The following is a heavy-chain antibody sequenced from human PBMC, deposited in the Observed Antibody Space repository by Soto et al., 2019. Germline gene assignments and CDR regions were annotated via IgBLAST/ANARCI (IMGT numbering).Heavy chain of an antibody. CDR2: IIPIFGTA. CDR3: ARSQGGSSTLDIYYCYYYCMDV. D-gene: IGHD2-15*01. J-gene: IGHJ6*02. CDR1: GGTFSSYA. Sequence: QVQLVQSGAEVKKPGSSVKVSCKAPGGTFSSYAISWVRQDPGQGLEWMGGIIPIFGTAKYAQKIQGRVTITADESTSTGYMELSSMRSDDTAVYYCARSQGGSSTLDIYYCYYYCMDVWGQGTTVTVPS. V-gene: IGHV1-69*01.